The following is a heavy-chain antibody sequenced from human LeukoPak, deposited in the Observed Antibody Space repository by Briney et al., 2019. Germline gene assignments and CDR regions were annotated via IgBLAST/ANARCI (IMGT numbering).Heavy chain of an antibody. CDR1: VSTFTING. CDR2: SSTYNCNT. V-gene: IGHV1-18*01. J-gene: IGHJ6*02. D-gene: IGHD1-26*01. Sequence: ASVKVSFKSSVSTFTINGISWVRQAPGPGLEWMGLSSTYNCNTNYAQKFQGRVTLTTDTSSSTAYIELRSLRSDNTAIYYFARDTGSYYSAGMDVWGQGTTVTVSS. CDR3: ARDTGSYYSAGMDV.